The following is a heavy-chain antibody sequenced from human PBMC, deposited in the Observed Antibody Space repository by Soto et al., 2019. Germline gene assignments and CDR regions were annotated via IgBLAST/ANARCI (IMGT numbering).Heavy chain of an antibody. CDR1: GFTFSRYG. CDR3: ARAVSTTAVNWFAP. V-gene: IGHV3-33*01. J-gene: IGHJ5*02. D-gene: IGHD2-2*01. Sequence: GGSLRLSCAASGFTFSRYGMHWVRQAPGKGPEWVAVIWFDGNRKYYADSVTGRFTISRDNSRDTLYLQMNSLRVEDTAVYYCARAVSTTAVNWFAPWGQGTLVTVSS. CDR2: IWFDGNRK.